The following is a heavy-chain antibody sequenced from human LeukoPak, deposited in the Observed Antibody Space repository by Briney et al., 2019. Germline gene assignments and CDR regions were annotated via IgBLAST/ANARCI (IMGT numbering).Heavy chain of an antibody. Sequence: PSETLSLTCTVSGGSISSGDYYWSWIRQPPGKGLEWIGYIYYSGSTYYNPSLKSRVTISVDTSKNQFSLKLSSVTAADTAAYYCARAGSSGPSDWFDPWGQGTLVTVSS. J-gene: IGHJ5*02. D-gene: IGHD6-6*01. CDR3: ARAGSSGPSDWFDP. CDR2: IYYSGST. CDR1: GGSISSGDYY. V-gene: IGHV4-30-4*01.